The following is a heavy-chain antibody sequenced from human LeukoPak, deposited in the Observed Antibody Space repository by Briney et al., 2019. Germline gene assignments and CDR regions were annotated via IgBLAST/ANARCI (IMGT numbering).Heavy chain of an antibody. J-gene: IGHJ5*02. V-gene: IGHV3-21*01. CDR3: ARGYQLLGWFDP. CDR1: GFTFSSYS. Sequence: GSLRLSCAASGFTFSSYSMNWVRQAPGKGLEWVSSISSSSSYIYYADSVKGRFTISRDNAKNSLYLQMNSLRAEDTAVYYCARGYQLLGWFDPWSQGTLVTVSS. D-gene: IGHD2-2*01. CDR2: ISSSSSYI.